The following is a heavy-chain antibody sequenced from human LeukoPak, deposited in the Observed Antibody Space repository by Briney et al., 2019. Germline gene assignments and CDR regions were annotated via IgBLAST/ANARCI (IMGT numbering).Heavy chain of an antibody. Sequence: GGSLRLSCAASGFTFSSYAMSWVRQAPGKGLEWVSVIYSGGSTYYADSVKGRFTISRDNSKNTLYLQMNSLRAEDTAVYYCARDNREMVKIYYYYGMDVWGQGTTVTVSS. CDR2: IYSGGST. CDR3: ARDNREMVKIYYYYGMDV. CDR1: GFTFSSYA. D-gene: IGHD5-24*01. V-gene: IGHV3-66*01. J-gene: IGHJ6*02.